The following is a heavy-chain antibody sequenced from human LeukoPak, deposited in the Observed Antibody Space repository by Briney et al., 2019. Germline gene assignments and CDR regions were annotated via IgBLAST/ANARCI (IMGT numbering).Heavy chain of an antibody. D-gene: IGHD1-1*01. V-gene: IGHV1-2*02. J-gene: IGHJ3*02. CDR2: ITPSSGGT. Sequence: ASVKVSCKASGYTFTCYYMHWVRQAPGQGLEWMGWITPSSGGTIYAQKFQGRVTMTRDMSISTAYMELSRLRSDDTAVYYCAKVASTTRRHDAFDIWGQGTLVTVSS. CDR1: GYTFTCYY. CDR3: AKVASTTRRHDAFDI.